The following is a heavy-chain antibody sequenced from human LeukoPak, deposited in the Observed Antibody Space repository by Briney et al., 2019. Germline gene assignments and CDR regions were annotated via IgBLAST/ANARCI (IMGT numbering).Heavy chain of an antibody. CDR3: ASPRDRGYYFYFDY. V-gene: IGHV3-23*01. CDR1: GFTFRSYA. D-gene: IGHD3-22*01. J-gene: IGHJ4*02. Sequence: GGSLTLSRDASGFTFRSYAMSWVRQPPGKGLEWVSCFSGSGGSTYYADSVKGRFTISRDNCRNTLYLQMNSLRAEDTAVYYCASPRDRGYYFYFDYWGQGTLVTVS. CDR2: FSGSGGST.